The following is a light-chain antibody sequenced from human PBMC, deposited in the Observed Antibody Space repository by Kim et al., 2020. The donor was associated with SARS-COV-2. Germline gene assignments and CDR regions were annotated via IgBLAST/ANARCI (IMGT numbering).Light chain of an antibody. CDR2: GKN. CDR1: SLRSYY. Sequence: VALRQTVRLTCQGDSLRSYYASWYQQKPGQAPVLVIYGKNNRPSGIPDRFSGSSSGNTASLTITGAQAEDEADYYCNSRDSSGNVVFGGGTQLTVL. J-gene: IGLJ2*01. V-gene: IGLV3-19*01. CDR3: NSRDSSGNVV.